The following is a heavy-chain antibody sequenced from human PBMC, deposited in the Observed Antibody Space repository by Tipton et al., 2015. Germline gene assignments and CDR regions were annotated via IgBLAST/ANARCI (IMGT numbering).Heavy chain of an antibody. CDR1: GGSVSSGSFY. CDR3: ASLLLYGDYVHGLGY. D-gene: IGHD4-17*01. CDR2: IHNSGNT. V-gene: IGHV4-61*01. Sequence: TLSLTCTVSGGSVSSGSFYWSWIRQPPGKGLECIGYIHNSGNTDYNPSLKSRLTMSLDMSKNQFSLELTSVTAADTAVYYCASLLLYGDYVHGLGYWGRGTLVTVSS. J-gene: IGHJ4*02.